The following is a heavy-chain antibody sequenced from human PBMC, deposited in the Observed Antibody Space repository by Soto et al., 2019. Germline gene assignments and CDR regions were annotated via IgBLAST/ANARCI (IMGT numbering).Heavy chain of an antibody. CDR3: ARTKTTVKYPGDRPPNWFDP. CDR2: IIPIFGTA. V-gene: IGHV1-69*01. Sequence: QVQLVQSGAEVKKPGSSVKVSCKASGGTFSSYAISWVRQAPGQGLEWMGGIIPIFGTANYAQKFQGRVTITADESTSTAYMELSSLRSEDTAVYYCARTKTTVKYPGDRPPNWFDPWGQGTLVTVSS. D-gene: IGHD4-4*01. J-gene: IGHJ5*02. CDR1: GGTFSSYA.